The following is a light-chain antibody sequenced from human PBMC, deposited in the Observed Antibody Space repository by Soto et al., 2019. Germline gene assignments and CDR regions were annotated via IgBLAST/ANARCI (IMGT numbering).Light chain of an antibody. V-gene: IGKV3-11*01. CDR3: QQYGGSPRT. CDR2: DAS. Sequence: DIVLTQSPATLSLSPGERATLSCMASQSVSSYLAWYQQKPGQAPRLLIYDASNRATGIPARFSGSGSGTDFTLTISRLEPEDFAVYYCQQYGGSPRTFGQGTKVDIK. J-gene: IGKJ1*01. CDR1: QSVSSY.